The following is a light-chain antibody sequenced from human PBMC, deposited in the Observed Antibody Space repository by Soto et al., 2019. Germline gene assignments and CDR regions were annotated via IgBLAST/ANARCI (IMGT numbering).Light chain of an antibody. V-gene: IGLV2-14*01. J-gene: IGLJ1*01. CDR1: SSDVGGYNY. Sequence: QSALTQPASVSGSPGQSITISCTATSSDVGGYNYVSWYQQHPGKAPKLMIYEVSNRPSGVSNRFSGSKSGNTASLTISGLQAKDEADYHCSSSTSSSTLYVFGTGTKVTVL. CDR2: EVS. CDR3: SSSTSSSTLYV.